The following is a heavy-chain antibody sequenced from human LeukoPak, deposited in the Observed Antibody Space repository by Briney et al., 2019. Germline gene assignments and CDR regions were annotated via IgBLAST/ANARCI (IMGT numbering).Heavy chain of an antibody. J-gene: IGHJ4*02. V-gene: IGHV3-23*01. CDR1: GFTFSSYS. CDR2: ISGSGGST. Sequence: GSLRLSCAASGFTFSSYSMNWVRQAPGKGLEWVSAISGSGGSTYYADSVKGRFTISRDNSKNTLYLQMNSLRAEDTAVYYCAKGSYSYGYDYWGQGTLVTVSS. CDR3: AKGSYSYGYDY. D-gene: IGHD5-18*01.